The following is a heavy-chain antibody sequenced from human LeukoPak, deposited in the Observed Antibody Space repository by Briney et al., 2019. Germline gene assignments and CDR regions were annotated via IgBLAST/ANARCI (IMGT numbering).Heavy chain of an antibody. J-gene: IGHJ5*02. V-gene: IGHV4-34*01. Sequence: SETLSLTCAVYGGSFSGYYWSWIRQPPGKGLEWIGEINHSGSTNYNPSLKSRVTISVDTSKNQFSLKLSSVTAADTAVYYCARAISSGWYEGWVNWFDPWGQGTLVTVSS. CDR1: GGSFSGYY. CDR3: ARAISSGWYEGWVNWFDP. D-gene: IGHD6-19*01. CDR2: INHSGST.